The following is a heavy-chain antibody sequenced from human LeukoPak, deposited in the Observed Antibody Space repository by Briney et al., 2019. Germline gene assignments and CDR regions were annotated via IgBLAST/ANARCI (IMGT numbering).Heavy chain of an antibody. V-gene: IGHV1-69*01. CDR2: IIPIFGTA. CDR3: TKDMESYCSSISCYHGMDV. CDR1: GGTFSSYA. J-gene: IGHJ6*02. Sequence: SVKVSCKASGGTFSSYAISWVRQAPGQGLEWMGGIIPIFGTANYAQKFQGRVTITADESTSTAYMELSSLRSEDTAVYYCTKDMESYCSSISCYHGMDVWGQGTTVTVSS. D-gene: IGHD2-2*01.